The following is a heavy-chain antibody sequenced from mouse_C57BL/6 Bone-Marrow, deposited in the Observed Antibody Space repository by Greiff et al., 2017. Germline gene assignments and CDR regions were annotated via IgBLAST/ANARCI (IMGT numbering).Heavy chain of an antibody. J-gene: IGHJ2*01. CDR2: IDPSDSYT. Sequence: VQLQQSGAELVKPGASVKLSCKASGYTFTSYWMQWVKQRPGQGLEWIGEIDPSDSYTNYNQKFKGKATLTVDTSSSTAYMQLSSLTSEDSAVYYCARSGYDYDGRDYFDYWGQGTTLTVSS. D-gene: IGHD2-4*01. CDR1: GYTFTSYW. CDR3: ARSGYDYDGRDYFDY. V-gene: IGHV1-50*01.